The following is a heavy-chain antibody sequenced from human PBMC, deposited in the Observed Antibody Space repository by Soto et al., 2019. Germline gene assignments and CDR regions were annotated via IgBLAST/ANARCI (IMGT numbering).Heavy chain of an antibody. CDR3: AREGLRCSGGSCYFRGGMDV. CDR1: GFTVSSNY. Sequence: EVQLVETGGGLIQPGGSLRLSCAASGFTVSSNYMSWVRQAPGKGLEWVSVIYSGGSTYYADSVKGRFTISRDNSKNTLYLQMNSLRAEDTAVYYCAREGLRCSGGSCYFRGGMDVWGQGTTVTVSS. J-gene: IGHJ6*02. D-gene: IGHD2-15*01. CDR2: IYSGGST. V-gene: IGHV3-53*02.